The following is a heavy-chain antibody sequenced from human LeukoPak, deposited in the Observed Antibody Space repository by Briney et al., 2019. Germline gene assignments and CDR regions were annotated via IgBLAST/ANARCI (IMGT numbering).Heavy chain of an antibody. J-gene: IGHJ4*02. V-gene: IGHV3-21*01. CDR3: ARGGVVVTDTLNDY. CDR1: GFTFSSYS. D-gene: IGHD2-21*02. Sequence: GGSLRLSCAASGFTFSSYSMNWVRQAPGKGLEWVSSISSSSSYIYYADSVEGRFTISRDNAKNSLYLQMNSLRAEDTAVYYCARGGVVVTDTLNDYWGQGTLVTVSS. CDR2: ISSSSSYI.